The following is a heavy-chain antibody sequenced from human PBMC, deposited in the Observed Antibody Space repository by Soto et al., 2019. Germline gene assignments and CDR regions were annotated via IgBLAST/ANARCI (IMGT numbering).Heavy chain of an antibody. J-gene: IGHJ4*02. CDR3: ARRFKGQPVLRYFDWFGFDY. D-gene: IGHD3-9*01. CDR2: IYYSGST. V-gene: IGHV4-39*01. CDR1: GGSISSSSYY. Sequence: SETLSLTCPVSGGSISSSSYYWGWIRQPPGKGLEWIGSIYYSGSTYYNPSLKSRVTISVDTSKNQFSLKLSSVTAADTAVYYCARRFKGQPVLRYFDWFGFDYWGQGTLVTVSS.